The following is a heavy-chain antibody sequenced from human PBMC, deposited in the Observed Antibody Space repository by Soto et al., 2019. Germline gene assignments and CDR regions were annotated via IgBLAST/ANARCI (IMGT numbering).Heavy chain of an antibody. J-gene: IGHJ3*02. D-gene: IGHD5-18*01. CDR2: MNPKSGGA. CDR3: TRENIENSDGLYDAFDI. V-gene: IGHV1-2*02. Sequence: GASVKASCKTSGYTFTDYYTHWVRQAPGQGLEWMGWMNPKSGGAYFAQKFQGRVTLTRDTSIGTAYIEVNSLTSDDTAVYFCTRENIENSDGLYDAFDIWGQGTTVTVSS. CDR1: GYTFTDYY.